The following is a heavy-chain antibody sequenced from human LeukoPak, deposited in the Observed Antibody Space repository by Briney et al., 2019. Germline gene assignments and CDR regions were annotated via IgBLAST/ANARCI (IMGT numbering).Heavy chain of an antibody. CDR3: ARDPQAPYGSGSYYSAFDY. J-gene: IGHJ4*02. Sequence: ASVKVSCKASGYTFTSYYMHWVRQAPGQGLEWMGIINPSGGSTSYAQKFQGRVTMTRDMSTSTVYMELSSLRSEDTAVYYCARDPQAPYGSGSYYSAFDYWGQGTLVTVSS. CDR1: GYTFTSYY. D-gene: IGHD3-10*01. V-gene: IGHV1-46*01. CDR2: INPSGGST.